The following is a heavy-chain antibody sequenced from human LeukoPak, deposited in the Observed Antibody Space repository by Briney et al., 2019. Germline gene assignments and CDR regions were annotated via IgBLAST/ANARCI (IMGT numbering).Heavy chain of an antibody. CDR3: ASSYRGHGSHAFDI. J-gene: IGHJ3*02. V-gene: IGHV1-2*02. D-gene: IGHD3-10*01. CDR2: INPNSGGT. Sequence: ASVKVSCKASGYTFTGYYMHWVRQAPGQGLEWMGWINPNSGGTNYVQKFQARVTMTRDTSITTAYMELSRLRSDDTAVYYCASSYRGHGSHAFDIWGQGTVVTVSS. CDR1: GYTFTGYY.